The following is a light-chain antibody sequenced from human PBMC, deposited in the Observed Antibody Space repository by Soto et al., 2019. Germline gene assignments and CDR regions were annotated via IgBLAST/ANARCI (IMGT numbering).Light chain of an antibody. Sequence: EIVLTQSPGTLSLSPEERATLSCRASQSVTSNYLAWYQQKPGQARRLLIYGASSRATGIPDRFSGSGSGTDFTLTISRLEPEDFAVYYCQQSGGSPITLGQGTRLEIK. CDR2: GAS. CDR3: QQSGGSPIT. V-gene: IGKV3-20*01. J-gene: IGKJ5*01. CDR1: QSVTSNY.